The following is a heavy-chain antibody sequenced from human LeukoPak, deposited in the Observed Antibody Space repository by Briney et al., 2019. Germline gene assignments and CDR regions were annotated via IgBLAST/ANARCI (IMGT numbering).Heavy chain of an antibody. V-gene: IGHV3-23*01. CDR3: ARDLYGDYEDY. CDR2: ISGSGGST. D-gene: IGHD4-17*01. J-gene: IGHJ4*02. Sequence: GGSLRLSCAASGFTFSSYAMSWVRQAPGKGLEWVSAISGSGGSTYYADSVKGRFTISRGNSKNTLYLQMNSLRAEDTAVYYCARDLYGDYEDYWGQGTLVTVSS. CDR1: GFTFSSYA.